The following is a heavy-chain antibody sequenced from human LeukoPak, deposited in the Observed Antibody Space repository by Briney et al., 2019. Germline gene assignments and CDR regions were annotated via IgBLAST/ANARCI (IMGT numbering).Heavy chain of an antibody. V-gene: IGHV4-61*01. CDR2: MSNSGHA. D-gene: IGHD6-13*01. J-gene: IGHJ4*02. Sequence: SETLSLTCTVSGDSVSSGNYYWSWIRQPPGKGLEWIGFMSNSGHADSTPSLKSRVTISVDTSKNQFSLNLNSVTAADTAVYYCARVSVAGTGPDSWGQGTLVTVSS. CDR3: ARVSVAGTGPDS. CDR1: GDSVSSGNYY.